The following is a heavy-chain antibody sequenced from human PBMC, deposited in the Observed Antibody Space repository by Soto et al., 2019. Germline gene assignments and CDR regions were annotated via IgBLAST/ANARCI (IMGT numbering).Heavy chain of an antibody. CDR1: GRSTNSYY. CDR2: VYYSGST. Sequence: SETLSLTCTVSGRSTNSYYWSWIRQPPGKGLEWIGYVYYSGSTKYNPSLKSRVTISIDRSKNRFSLKLNSVTAADTAVYYCARDPGILGSSNWFDPWGQGTLVTVSS. CDR3: ARDPGILGSSNWFDP. D-gene: IGHD1-20*01. V-gene: IGHV4-59*13. J-gene: IGHJ5*02.